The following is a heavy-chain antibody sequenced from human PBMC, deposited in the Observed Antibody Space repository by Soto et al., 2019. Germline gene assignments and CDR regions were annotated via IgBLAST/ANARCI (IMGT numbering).Heavy chain of an antibody. CDR1: GFTFSSYA. Sequence: GGSLRLSCAASGFTFSSYAMHWVRQAPGKGLEWVAVISYDGSNKYYADSVKGRFTISRDNSKNTLYLQMNSLRAEDTAVYYCARDVASSSGFFDYWGQGTLVTVSS. V-gene: IGHV3-30-3*01. CDR3: ARDVASSSGFFDY. D-gene: IGHD6-6*01. J-gene: IGHJ4*02. CDR2: ISYDGSNK.